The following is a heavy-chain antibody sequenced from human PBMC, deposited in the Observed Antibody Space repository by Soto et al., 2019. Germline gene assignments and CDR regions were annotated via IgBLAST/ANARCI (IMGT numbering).Heavy chain of an antibody. CDR3: ARDTDYYGSGADY. J-gene: IGHJ4*02. D-gene: IGHD3-10*01. CDR2: IKQDGSEK. V-gene: IGHV3-7*01. Sequence: EVQLVESGGGLVQPGGSLRLSCAASGFTFSSYWMRWVRQAPGKGLEWVANIKQDGSEKYYVDSVKGRFTISRDNAKNSLYLQMNSLRAEDTAVYYCARDTDYYGSGADYWGQGSLVTVSS. CDR1: GFTFSSYW.